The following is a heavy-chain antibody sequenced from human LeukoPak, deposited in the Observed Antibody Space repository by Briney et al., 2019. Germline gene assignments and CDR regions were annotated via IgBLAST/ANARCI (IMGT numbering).Heavy chain of an antibody. CDR3: APRTGYSSSWVDY. CDR1: GFTFSSYA. J-gene: IGHJ4*02. V-gene: IGHV3-23*01. CDR2: ISGRGWST. D-gene: IGHD6-13*01. Sequence: GWALRLSCAASGFTFSSYAMNGVRQAPGKGLEGVSAISGRGWSTYYAGSVQGRSTTPRENSKNTRDLQMNNLSAEDTAVSSCAPRTGYSSSWVDYWGQGTLVTVSS.